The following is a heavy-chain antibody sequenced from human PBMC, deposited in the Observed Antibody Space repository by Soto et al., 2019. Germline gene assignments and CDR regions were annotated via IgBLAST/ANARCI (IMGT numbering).Heavy chain of an antibody. V-gene: IGHV3-30-3*01. CDR2: ISYDGSNK. J-gene: IGHJ4*02. D-gene: IGHD6-6*01. CDR1: GFTFSDYA. Sequence: QVQLVESGGGVVQPGRSLRLSCAASGFTFSDYALHWVRQAPGKGLEWVAVISYDGSNKYYADSVKGRFTVSRDNSKNTLYLQMNSLRAEDTAVYYCARERSPSSSPYFEYWVQGTLVTVSS. CDR3: ARERSPSSSPYFEY.